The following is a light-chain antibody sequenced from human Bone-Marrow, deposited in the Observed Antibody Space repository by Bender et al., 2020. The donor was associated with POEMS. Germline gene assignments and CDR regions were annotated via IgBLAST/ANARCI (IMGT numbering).Light chain of an antibody. CDR1: SSTIGAHA. V-gene: IGLV1-44*01. J-gene: IGLJ3*02. CDR3: AVWDDSPNGWV. Sequence: QSVLTQPPSASGTPGQRVTISCSGGSSTIGAHAVNWYQHLPGKAPTHLIFSSNRRPSEVPDRLCGSRSGTSASLAISWLQSDDEADYYCAVWDDSPNGWVFGGGTKLTVL. CDR2: SSN.